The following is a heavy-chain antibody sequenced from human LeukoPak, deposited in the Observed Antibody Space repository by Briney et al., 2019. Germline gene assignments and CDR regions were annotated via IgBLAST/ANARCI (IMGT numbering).Heavy chain of an antibody. CDR2: ISSSSSYI. CDR3: ARDDYGDYGTDY. CDR1: GFTFSSYS. J-gene: IGHJ4*02. D-gene: IGHD4-17*01. Sequence: GGSPRLSCAASGFTFSSYSMNWVRQAPGKGLEWVSSISSSSSYIYYADSVKGRFTISRDNAKNSLYLQMNSLRAEDTAVYYCARDDYGDYGTDYWGQGTLVTVSS. V-gene: IGHV3-21*01.